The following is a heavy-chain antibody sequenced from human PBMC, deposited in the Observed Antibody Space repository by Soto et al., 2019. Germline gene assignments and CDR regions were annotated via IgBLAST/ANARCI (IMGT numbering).Heavy chain of an antibody. J-gene: IGHJ5*02. V-gene: IGHV4-30-4*01. D-gene: IGHD5-18*01. CDR2: MYYSGST. CDR3: AAGATKTYGYVWFDH. CDR1: GGSISSGDYY. Sequence: PSETLSLTCTVSGGSISSGDYYWSWIRQPPGKGLEWIGYMYYSGSTSYKSSLKSRVIMSADTSKNQFSLRLNSVTAADTAVYYCAAGATKTYGYVWFDHWGQGTLVTVYS.